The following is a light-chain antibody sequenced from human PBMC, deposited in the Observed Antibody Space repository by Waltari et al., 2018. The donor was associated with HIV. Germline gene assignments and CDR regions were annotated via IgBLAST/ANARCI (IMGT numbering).Light chain of an antibody. J-gene: IGLJ3*02. Sequence: QTVVPQEPSLTVSPGAALTLTCASSTGTVTIDNSPTWFQQKPGQAPTALIYNTHSSHSWTPARFSGSLLGDKAALTLSHVQPEDEAEYYCLHYAGGAWAFGGGTKLTVL. CDR2: NTH. CDR3: LHYAGGAWA. CDR1: TGTVTIDNS. V-gene: IGLV7-43*01.